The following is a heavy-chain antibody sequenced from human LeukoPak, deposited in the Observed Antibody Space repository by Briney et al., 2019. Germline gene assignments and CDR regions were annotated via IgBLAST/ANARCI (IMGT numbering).Heavy chain of an antibody. Sequence: GGSLRLSCAASGFTFSSYSMNWVRQAPGKGLEWVSYTSSSSGTIYYADSVKGRFTISRDNAKNSLYLQMNSLRAEDTAVYFCARRDIESAAPAFDSWGQGTLVTVSS. CDR2: TSSSSGTI. J-gene: IGHJ4*02. V-gene: IGHV3-48*04. CDR3: ARRDIESAAPAFDS. D-gene: IGHD6-6*01. CDR1: GFTFSSYS.